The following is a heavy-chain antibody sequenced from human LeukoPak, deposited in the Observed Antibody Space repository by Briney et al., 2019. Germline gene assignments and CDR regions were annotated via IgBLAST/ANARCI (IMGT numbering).Heavy chain of an antibody. D-gene: IGHD6-13*01. CDR1: GGSISSSTYY. V-gene: IGHV4-39*01. CDR2: IYHSGST. CDR3: ARTTYSSSKIFDY. J-gene: IGHJ4*02. Sequence: SETLSLTCTVSGGSISSSTYYRGWIRQPPGKGLEWIGSIYHSGSTYYNPSLKSRVTISVDTSKNQFSLNLSSVTAADTAVYYCARTTYSSSKIFDYWGQGTLVTVSS.